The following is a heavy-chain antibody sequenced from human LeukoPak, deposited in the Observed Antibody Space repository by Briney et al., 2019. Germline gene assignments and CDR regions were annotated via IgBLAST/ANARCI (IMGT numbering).Heavy chain of an antibody. CDR2: IYYSGRA. V-gene: IGHV4-39*07. J-gene: IGHJ4*02. CDR1: GGSVSSSSYY. Sequence: KPSETLSLTCGVSGGSVSSSSYYWGWMRQPPGKGLEWIGTIYYSGRAYYNPSLKSRVTISLDTSRNQFSLRLSSVTAADTAVYYCARDRGSGSYYGFDYWGQGTLVTVSS. CDR3: ARDRGSGSYYGFDY. D-gene: IGHD1-26*01.